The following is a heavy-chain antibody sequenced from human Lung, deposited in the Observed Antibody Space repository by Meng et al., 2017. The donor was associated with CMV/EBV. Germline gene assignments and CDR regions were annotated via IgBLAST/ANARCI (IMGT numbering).Heavy chain of an antibody. CDR3: ARAGTPGITIFGVVTTYYRCGMDV. CDR2: MNPNSGNT. J-gene: IGHJ6*02. Sequence: ASVKVSCKASGYTFTSYDINWVRQDTGHGLEWMGWMNPNSGNTGYAQKFQGRFTMTRNTYISTAYMQLRSMRSEDTAVYYCARAGTPGITIFGVVTTYYRCGMDVWGQGTTVTVSS. CDR1: GYTFTSYD. D-gene: IGHD3-3*01. V-gene: IGHV1-8*01.